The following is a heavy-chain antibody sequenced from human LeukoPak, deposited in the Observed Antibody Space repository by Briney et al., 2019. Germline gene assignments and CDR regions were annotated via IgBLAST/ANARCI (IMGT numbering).Heavy chain of an antibody. V-gene: IGHV3-7*01. CDR1: GFTFSDYA. CDR2: IKYDGTEK. Sequence: PGGSLRLSCAASGFASGFTFSDYAVSWVRRAPGKGLEWLAVIKYDGTEKYYVDSVKGRFTIARDSAKNSVYLQVNSLRVEDTAVYFCARDYLYGSDWHSMKAWYFDFWGRGTQVTVSS. D-gene: IGHD6-19*01. J-gene: IGHJ2*01. CDR3: ARDYLYGSDWHSMKAWYFDF.